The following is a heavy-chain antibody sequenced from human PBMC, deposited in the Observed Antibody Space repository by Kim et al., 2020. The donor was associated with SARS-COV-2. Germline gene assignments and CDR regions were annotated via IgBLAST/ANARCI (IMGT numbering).Heavy chain of an antibody. CDR2: IYSGGST. CDR3: ARDRCTNGVCIFDY. CDR1: GFTVSSNY. V-gene: IGHV3-66*02. Sequence: GGSLRLSCAASGFTVSSNYMSWVRQAPGKGLEWVSVIYSGGSTYYADSVKGRFTISRDNSKNTLYLQMNSLRAEDTAVYYCARDRCTNGVCIFDYWGQGTLVTVSS. D-gene: IGHD2-8*01. J-gene: IGHJ4*02.